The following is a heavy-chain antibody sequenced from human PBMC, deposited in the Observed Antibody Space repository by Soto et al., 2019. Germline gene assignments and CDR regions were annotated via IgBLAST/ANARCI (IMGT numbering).Heavy chain of an antibody. Sequence: GGSLRLSCAASGFTFSSYSMNWVRQAPGKGLEWVSYISSSSSTIYYADSVKGRFTISRDNAKNSLYLQMNSLRAEDTAVYYCARRYDFWSGYSSDDYWGQGTLVTVSS. CDR1: GFTFSSYS. J-gene: IGHJ4*02. V-gene: IGHV3-48*01. CDR2: ISSSSSTI. CDR3: ARRYDFWSGYSSDDY. D-gene: IGHD3-3*01.